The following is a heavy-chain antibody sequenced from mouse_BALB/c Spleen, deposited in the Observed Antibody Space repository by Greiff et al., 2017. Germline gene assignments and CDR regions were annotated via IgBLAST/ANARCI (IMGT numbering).Heavy chain of an antibody. CDR1: GYTFTSYW. CDR2: INPSTGYT. CDR3: ARNDYGGFFAY. V-gene: IGHV1-7*01. J-gene: IGHJ3*01. D-gene: IGHD2-4*01. Sequence: VQLQQSGAELAKPGASVKMSCKASGYTFTSYWMHWVKQRPGQGLEWIGYINPSTGYTEYNQKFKDKATLTADKSSSTAYMQLSSLTSEDSAVYYCARNDYGGFFAYWGQGTLVTVSA.